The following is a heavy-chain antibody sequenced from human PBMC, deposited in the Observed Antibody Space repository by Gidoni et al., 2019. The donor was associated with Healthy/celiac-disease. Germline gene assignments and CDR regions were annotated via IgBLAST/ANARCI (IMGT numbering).Heavy chain of an antibody. CDR1: GFTFSSYG. Sequence: QVQLVESGGGVVQPGRSLRLSCAASGFTFSSYGMHWVRQAPGKGLEWVAVISYDGSNKYYADSVKGRFTISRDNSKNTLYLQMNSLRAEDTAVYYCAKVPRGSSTSWGQGTLVTVSS. J-gene: IGHJ4*02. CDR2: ISYDGSNK. D-gene: IGHD2-2*01. V-gene: IGHV3-30*18. CDR3: AKVPRGSSTS.